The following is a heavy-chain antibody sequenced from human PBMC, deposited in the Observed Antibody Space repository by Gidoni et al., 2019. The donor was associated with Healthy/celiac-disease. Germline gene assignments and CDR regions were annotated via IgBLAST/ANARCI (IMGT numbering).Heavy chain of an antibody. CDR2: ISWNSGSI. CDR1: GFTFYDSA. J-gene: IGHJ3*02. Sequence: EVQLVESGGGLVQPGRSLRLSCAPSGFTFYDSAMHWVRQAPGKGLEWVSGISWNSGSIGYADSVKGRFTISRDNAKNSLYLQMNSLRAEDTALYYCAKDIDSVVPAAMNAFDIWGQGTMVTVSS. D-gene: IGHD2-2*01. V-gene: IGHV3-9*01. CDR3: AKDIDSVVPAAMNAFDI.